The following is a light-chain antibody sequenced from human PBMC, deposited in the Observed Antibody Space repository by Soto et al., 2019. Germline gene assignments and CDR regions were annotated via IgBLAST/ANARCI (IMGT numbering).Light chain of an antibody. J-gene: IGKJ2*01. CDR2: TAS. V-gene: IGKV1-39*01. CDR1: QSISIY. Sequence: DIQMTQSPSSLSASVGARVTITCRASQSISIYLNWYQRKPGKAPNLLLYTASSLQSGVPSRFSGSGSGTDFTLTISSLHTEDFETYYCQQSYSTPYTFGQGTRLEIK. CDR3: QQSYSTPYT.